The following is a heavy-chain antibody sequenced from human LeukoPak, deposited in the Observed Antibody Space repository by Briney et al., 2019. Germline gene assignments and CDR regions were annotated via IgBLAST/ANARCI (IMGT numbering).Heavy chain of an antibody. CDR1: GGSISSGSYY. J-gene: IGHJ3*02. V-gene: IGHV4-61*02. CDR3: ARETSSGWYGDAFDI. D-gene: IGHD6-19*01. CDR2: IYTSGST. Sequence: SETLSLTCTVSGGSISSGSYYWSWIRQPAGKGLEWIGRIYTSGSTNYNPSLKSRVTISVDTSKNQFSLKLSSVTAADTAVYYCARETSSGWYGDAFDIWGQGTMVTVSS.